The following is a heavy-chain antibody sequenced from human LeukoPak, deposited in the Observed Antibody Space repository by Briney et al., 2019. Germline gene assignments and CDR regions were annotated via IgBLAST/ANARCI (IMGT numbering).Heavy chain of an antibody. CDR2: ISGSGAST. Sequence: GRSLRLSCAASGFTFSNYAMTWVRQAPGKGLEWVSAISGSGASTYYPDSVKGRFTISRDNSKNTLYLQMNSLRAEDTAVYYCTKDARYSTSWYYFDSWGQGTLVTVSS. J-gene: IGHJ4*02. CDR3: TKDARYSTSWYYFDS. D-gene: IGHD6-13*01. V-gene: IGHV3-23*01. CDR1: GFTFSNYA.